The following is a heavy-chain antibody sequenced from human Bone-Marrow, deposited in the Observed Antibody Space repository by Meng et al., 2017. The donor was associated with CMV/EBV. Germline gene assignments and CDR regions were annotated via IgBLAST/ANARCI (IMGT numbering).Heavy chain of an antibody. V-gene: IGHV1-8*03. J-gene: IGHJ6*02. Sequence: ASVKVSCKASGYTFTSYDINWVRQATGQGLEWMGWMNPNSGNTGYAQKFQGRVTITRNTSISTADMEPRSLRSVDTAVYYCARYRDTGDFWSGYPHPYGMDVWGQGTTVTVSS. CDR1: GYTFTSYD. D-gene: IGHD3-3*01. CDR2: MNPNSGNT. CDR3: ARYRDTGDFWSGYPHPYGMDV.